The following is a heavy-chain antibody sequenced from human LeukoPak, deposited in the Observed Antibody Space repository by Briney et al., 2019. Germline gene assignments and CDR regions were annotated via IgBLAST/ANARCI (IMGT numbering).Heavy chain of an antibody. D-gene: IGHD2/OR15-2a*01. CDR3: ARGEGVVVIGAYYCHY. V-gene: IGHV4-39*01. CDR2: IYYSGST. Sequence: SETLSLTCTVSGGSISSSGYYWGWNRQPPGKGLEWIGSIYYSGSTYYNPSLKSRVTISVDTSRNQLSLKLSSVTAADTAVYHCARGEGVVVIGAYYCHYWGQGTPVTV. J-gene: IGHJ4*02. CDR1: GGSISSSGYY.